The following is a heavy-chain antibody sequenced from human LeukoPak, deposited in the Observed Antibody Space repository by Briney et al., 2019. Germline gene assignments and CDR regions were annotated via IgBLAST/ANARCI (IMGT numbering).Heavy chain of an antibody. CDR3: AKAALRYQLLSSLDY. CDR2: ISGSGAST. J-gene: IGHJ4*02. V-gene: IGHV3-23*01. Sequence: PGGSLRLSCAASGFTFSSYAMNWARQRPGKGLEWVSAISGSGASTYYADSVKGRFTISRDNSKNTLYLQMNSLRAEDTAIYYCAKAALRYQLLSSLDYWGQGTLVTVSS. D-gene: IGHD2-2*01. CDR1: GFTFSSYA.